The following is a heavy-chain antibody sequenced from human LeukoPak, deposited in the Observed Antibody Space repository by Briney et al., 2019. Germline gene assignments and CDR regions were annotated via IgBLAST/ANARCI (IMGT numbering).Heavy chain of an antibody. J-gene: IGHJ5*02. CDR3: AREYYYGSGSGNWFDP. Sequence: SETLSLTCTVSGGSISSYYWSWIRQPAGKGLEWIGRIYTSGSTNYNPSLKSRVTISVDTSKNQFSLKLSSVTAADTAVYYCAREYYYGSGSGNWFDPWGQGTLVTVSS. CDR2: IYTSGST. V-gene: IGHV4-4*07. D-gene: IGHD3-10*01. CDR1: GGSISSYY.